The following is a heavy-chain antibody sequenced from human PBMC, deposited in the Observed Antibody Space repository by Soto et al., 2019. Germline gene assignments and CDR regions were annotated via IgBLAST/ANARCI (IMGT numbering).Heavy chain of an antibody. CDR3: AREDPACWK. V-gene: IGHV1-18*01. J-gene: IGHJ4*02. D-gene: IGHD1-1*01. CDR2: ISAYNGNT. Sequence: QVQLVQSGAEVKKPGASVKVSCKASGYTFTSYSISWVRQAPGQGLEWMGWISAYNGNTNYAQKLQGRVTMTTDTSTSPAYMELRSLRFDDRAMYYCAREDPACWKWGQGTLVTVSS. CDR1: GYTFTSYS.